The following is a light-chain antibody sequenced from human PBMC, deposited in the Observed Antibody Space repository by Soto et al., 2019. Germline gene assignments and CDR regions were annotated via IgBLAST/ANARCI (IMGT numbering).Light chain of an antibody. V-gene: IGKV3-15*01. CDR2: CAA. J-gene: IGKJ5*01. CDR1: QSIRRR. CDR3: QQYYDGPPGT. Sequence: ELVMTQSPDTLSVAPGDRAPLSCRASQSIRRRLAWYQHKPYQAPRLLIYCAATRATGIPARFRGSGSGTEFTLNISSLQSEDFAFYSGQQYYDGPPGTFGRGTRLEI.